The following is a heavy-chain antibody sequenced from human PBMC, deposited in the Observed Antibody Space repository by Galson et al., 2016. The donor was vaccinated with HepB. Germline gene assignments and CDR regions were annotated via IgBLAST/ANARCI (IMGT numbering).Heavy chain of an antibody. D-gene: IGHD6-13*01. CDR1: GFTFSSYG. V-gene: IGHV3-33*01. J-gene: IGHJ6*03. CDR3: ARDLIAAAGRTFYYYYYYMDV. Sequence: SLRLSCAASGFTFSSYGMHWVRQAPGKGLEWVACIWYDGSNKYYANSVKGRFTISRDNSKNTLYLQMNSLRAEDTAVYYCARDLIAAAGRTFYYYYYYMDVWGQGTLVTVSS. CDR2: IWYDGSNK.